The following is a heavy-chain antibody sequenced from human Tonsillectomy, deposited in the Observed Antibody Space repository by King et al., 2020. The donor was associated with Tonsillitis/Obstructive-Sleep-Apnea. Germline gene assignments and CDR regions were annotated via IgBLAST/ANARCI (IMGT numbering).Heavy chain of an antibody. CDR2: IYYSGST. D-gene: IGHD3-10*01. Sequence: QLQESGPGLVKPSETLSLTCTVSGGSISSYYWSWIRQPPGKGLEWIGYIYYSGSTNYNPSLKNRVTISVETSKNQFSLKLSSVTAADTAVYYCARGIRGDNDAFDIWGQGTMVTVSS. J-gene: IGHJ3*02. CDR1: GGSISSYY. V-gene: IGHV4-59*01. CDR3: ARGIRGDNDAFDI.